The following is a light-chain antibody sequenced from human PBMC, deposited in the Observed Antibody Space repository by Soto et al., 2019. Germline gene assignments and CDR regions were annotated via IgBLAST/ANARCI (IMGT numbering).Light chain of an antibody. CDR3: QQYNSWPPIT. CDR2: GAS. CDR1: QSVRSS. V-gene: IGKV3-15*01. Sequence: EIVMTQSPATLSVSPGERVTLSFGASQSVRSSLAWYQQKPGQAPRLLIYGASTRATGIPARFSGSGSGTEFTLTISSLQSEDFAIYYCQQYNSWPPITFGQGTRLEIK. J-gene: IGKJ5*01.